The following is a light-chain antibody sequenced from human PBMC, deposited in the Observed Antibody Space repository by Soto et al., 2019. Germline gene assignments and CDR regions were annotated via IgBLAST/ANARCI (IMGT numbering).Light chain of an antibody. CDR2: GAS. CDR3: QQYGGSSPGP. CDR1: QSVSSSY. Sequence: EIVLTQSPGTLSLSPGEGATLSCRASQSVSSSYLAWYQQKPGQGPRLLIYGASSRATGIPDRFSGSGSGTDFTLTISRLEPEDFAVYYCQQYGGSSPGPFGQGPKLDIK. J-gene: IGKJ1*01. V-gene: IGKV3-20*01.